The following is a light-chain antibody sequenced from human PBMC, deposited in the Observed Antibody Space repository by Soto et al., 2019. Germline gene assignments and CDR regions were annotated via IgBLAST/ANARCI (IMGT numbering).Light chain of an antibody. Sequence: QSVLTQPPSVSAAPRQRVTISCSGSSSNIGNNAVSWYQQLPGKAPKLLIYYDDLLPSGVSDRFSGSKSGTSASLAISGLQSGDEADYYCAAWDDSLNGVIFGGGTKLTVL. J-gene: IGLJ2*01. V-gene: IGLV1-36*01. CDR1: SSNIGNNA. CDR3: AAWDDSLNGVI. CDR2: YDD.